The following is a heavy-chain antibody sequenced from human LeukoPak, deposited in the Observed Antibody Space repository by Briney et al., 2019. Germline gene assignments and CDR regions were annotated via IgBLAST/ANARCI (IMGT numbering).Heavy chain of an antibody. V-gene: IGHV3-20*04. Sequence: GSLRLSCAASGFSFDHYGMTWVRQAPGKGLEWVSGINWNGDRIGYADSVKGRFTISRDNGKKSLYLQTNSLRAEDTALYYCARVMDVVATISDAFDIWGQGTMVSVSS. D-gene: IGHD5-12*01. J-gene: IGHJ3*02. CDR2: INWNGDRI. CDR3: ARVMDVVATISDAFDI. CDR1: GFSFDHYG.